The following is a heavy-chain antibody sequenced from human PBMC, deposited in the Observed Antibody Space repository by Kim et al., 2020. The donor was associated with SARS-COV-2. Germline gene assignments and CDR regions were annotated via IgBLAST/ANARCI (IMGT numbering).Heavy chain of an antibody. CDR3: AKDQEYSSSSGDYPTQTRDYYYYGMDV. CDR2: ISYDGSNK. CDR1: GFTFSSYG. D-gene: IGHD6-6*01. Sequence: GGSLRLSCAASGFTFSSYGMHWVRQAPGKGLEWVAVISYDGSNKYYADSVKGRFTISRDNSKNTLYLQMNSLRAEDTAVYYCAKDQEYSSSSGDYPTQTRDYYYYGMDVWGQGTTVTVSS. J-gene: IGHJ6*02. V-gene: IGHV3-30*18.